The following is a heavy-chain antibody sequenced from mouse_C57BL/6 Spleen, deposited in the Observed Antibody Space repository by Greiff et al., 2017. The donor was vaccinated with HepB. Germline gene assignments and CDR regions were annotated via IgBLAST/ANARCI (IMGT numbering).Heavy chain of an antibody. CDR2: IDPSDSYT. D-gene: IGHD1-1*01. J-gene: IGHJ3*01. V-gene: IGHV1-50*01. CDR3: ARGDGSSPAWFAY. CDR1: GYTFTSYW. Sequence: VQLQQSGAELVKPGASVKLSCKASGYTFTSYWMQWVKQRPGQGLEWIGEIDPSDSYTNYNQKFKGKATLTVDTSSSTAYMQLSSLTSEDSAVYYCARGDGSSPAWFAYWGQGTLVTVSA.